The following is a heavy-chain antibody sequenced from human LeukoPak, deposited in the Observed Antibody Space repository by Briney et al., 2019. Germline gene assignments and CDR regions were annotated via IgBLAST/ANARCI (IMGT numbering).Heavy chain of an antibody. D-gene: IGHD3-10*01. CDR1: GGSVNTYY. CDR2: IYDRGST. Sequence: PETLSLTCTVSGGSVNTYYLSWIRQPAGQTLEWIGRIYDRGSTNYNPSLKSRVTMSVDTSKNQISLKLKSVTAADTAVYYCARDSGTSGEVKFDPWGQGALVTVSS. V-gene: IGHV4-4*07. CDR3: ARDSGTSGEVKFDP. J-gene: IGHJ5*02.